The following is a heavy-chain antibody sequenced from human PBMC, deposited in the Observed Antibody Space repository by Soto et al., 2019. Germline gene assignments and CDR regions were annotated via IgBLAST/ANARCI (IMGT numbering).Heavy chain of an antibody. CDR2: IKSKTDGGTT. D-gene: IGHD3-10*01. Sequence: GGSLRLSCAASGFTFSNAWMNWVRQAPGKGLEWVGRIKSKTDGGTTDYAEPVKGRFTISRDDSKNTLYLQMNSLKTEDTAVYYCTTGYLDYYGSGSYYTPYYYGMDVWGQGTTVTVSS. CDR1: GFTFSNAW. J-gene: IGHJ6*02. V-gene: IGHV3-15*07. CDR3: TTGYLDYYGSGSYYTPYYYGMDV.